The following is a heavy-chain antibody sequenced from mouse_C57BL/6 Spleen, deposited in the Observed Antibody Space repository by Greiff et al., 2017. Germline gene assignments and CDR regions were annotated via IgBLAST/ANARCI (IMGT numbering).Heavy chain of an antibody. CDR2: ISDGGSYT. Sequence: EVQGVESGGGLVKPGGSLKLSCAASGFTFSSYAMSWVRQTPEKRLEWVATISDGGSYTYYPDNVKGRFTISRDNAKNNLYLQMSHLKSEDTAMYYCARDRDSSGSWFAYWGQGTLVTVSA. CDR1: GFTFSSYA. V-gene: IGHV5-4*01. CDR3: ARDRDSSGSWFAY. D-gene: IGHD3-2*02. J-gene: IGHJ3*01.